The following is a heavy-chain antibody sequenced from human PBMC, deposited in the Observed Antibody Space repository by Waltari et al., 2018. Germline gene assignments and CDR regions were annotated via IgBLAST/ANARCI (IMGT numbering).Heavy chain of an antibody. J-gene: IGHJ4*02. D-gene: IGHD2-2*01. CDR2: IYTTGNT. CDR3: AREVVVLNRADYFDY. CDR1: GLIVTDTY. V-gene: IGHV3-53*02. Sequence: EVQLVDTGGGLIQPGGSLILSCAGYGLIVTDTYMAWVRQAPGKGLEWFSVIYTTGNTFSAESLKGRFSVSRDSSRNTVYLQMDNLRAEYTGVYYCAREVVVLNRADYFDYWGQGTLVTVSS.